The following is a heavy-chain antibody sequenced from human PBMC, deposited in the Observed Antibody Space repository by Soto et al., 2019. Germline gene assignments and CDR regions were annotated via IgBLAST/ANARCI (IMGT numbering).Heavy chain of an antibody. D-gene: IGHD2-2*01. CDR2: ISYDGSNK. V-gene: IGHV3-30-3*01. Sequence: GGSLRLSCAASGFTFSSYAMHWVRQAPGKGLEWVAFISYDGSNKYYADSVKGRFTISRENSKNTLYLQMNSLRADDTAVYYCARGPSSLTRFDYWGQGTLVTVSS. J-gene: IGHJ4*02. CDR3: ARGPSSLTRFDY. CDR1: GFTFSSYA.